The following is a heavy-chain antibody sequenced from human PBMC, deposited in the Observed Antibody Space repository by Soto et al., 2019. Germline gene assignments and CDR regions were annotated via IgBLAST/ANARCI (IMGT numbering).Heavy chain of an antibody. CDR1: GGSISSSSYY. D-gene: IGHD5-18*01. J-gene: IGHJ5*02. CDR3: ARGYSYGFGWFDP. Sequence: PSETLSLTCTVSGGSISSSSYYWGWIRQPPGKGLEWIGSIYYSGSTYYNPSLKSRVTISVDTSKNQFSLMLSSVTAADTAVYYCARGYSYGFGWFDPWGQGTLVTVSS. V-gene: IGHV4-39*01. CDR2: IYYSGST.